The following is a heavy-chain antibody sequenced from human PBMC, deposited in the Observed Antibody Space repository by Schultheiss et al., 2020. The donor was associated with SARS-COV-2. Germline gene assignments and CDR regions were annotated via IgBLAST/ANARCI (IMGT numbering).Heavy chain of an antibody. CDR2: IKQDGSEK. V-gene: IGHV3-7*04. CDR1: GFTFSSYW. J-gene: IGHJ4*02. D-gene: IGHD3-10*01. CDR3: ARGVKGGITMVRGVRY. Sequence: GGSLRLSCAASGFTFSSYWMSWVRQAPGKGLEWVANIKQDGSEKYYVDSVKGRFTISRDNAKNSLYLQMNSLRAEDTAVYYCARGVKGGITMVRGVRYWGQGTLVTVSS.